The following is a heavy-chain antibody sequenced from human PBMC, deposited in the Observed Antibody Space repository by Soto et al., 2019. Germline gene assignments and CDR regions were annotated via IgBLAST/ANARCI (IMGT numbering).Heavy chain of an antibody. CDR3: ARDGGGYYLDY. CDR2: ISSNGGST. Sequence: EVQLVESGGGLVQPGGSLRLSCAASGFTFSSYAMHWVRQAPGKGLEYVSAISSNGGSTYYANSVKGRFTISRDNSKNTLYLQMGSLRAEDMAVYYCARDGGGYYLDYWCQGTLVTVSS. D-gene: IGHD2-15*01. V-gene: IGHV3-64*01. CDR1: GFTFSSYA. J-gene: IGHJ4*02.